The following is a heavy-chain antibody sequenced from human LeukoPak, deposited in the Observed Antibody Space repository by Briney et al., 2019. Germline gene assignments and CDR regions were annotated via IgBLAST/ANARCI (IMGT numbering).Heavy chain of an antibody. CDR2: IYSGGST. CDR3: GRNDYGGNNGGSYRPRGQDY. CDR1: GFTVSSNY. D-gene: IGHD4-23*01. J-gene: IGHJ4*02. Sequence: GGSLRLSCAASGFTVSSNYMSWVRQAPGKGLEWVSVIYSGGSTYYADSVKGRFTISRDNSKNTLYLQMNSLRAEDTAVYYCGRNDYGGNNGGSYRPRGQDYWGQGTLATVSS. V-gene: IGHV3-66*02.